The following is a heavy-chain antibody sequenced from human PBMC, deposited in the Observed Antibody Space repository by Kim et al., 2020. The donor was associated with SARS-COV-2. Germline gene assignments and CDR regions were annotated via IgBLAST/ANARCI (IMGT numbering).Heavy chain of an antibody. D-gene: IGHD5-18*01. Sequence: TNYNPSLKSRVTISVDTSKNQFSLKLSSVTAADTAVYYCARDRGGYSYGNWGQGTLVTVSS. CDR3: ARDRGGYSYGN. V-gene: IGHV4-59*01. J-gene: IGHJ4*02. CDR2: T.